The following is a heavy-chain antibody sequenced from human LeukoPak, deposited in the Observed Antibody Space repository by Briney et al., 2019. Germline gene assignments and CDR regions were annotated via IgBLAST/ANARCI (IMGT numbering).Heavy chain of an antibody. CDR2: INVGNGNT. V-gene: IGHV1-3*01. Sequence: GASVKVSCKTSGYTFTTYSIHWVRQAPGQGLEWMAWINVGNGNTKYSQNVQGRLTIATDTSASTAYMELSSLRSEDTALYFCARDLIVYGSGSYFDYWGQGTLVTVSP. J-gene: IGHJ4*02. CDR3: ARDLIVYGSGSYFDY. CDR1: GYTFTTYS. D-gene: IGHD3-10*01.